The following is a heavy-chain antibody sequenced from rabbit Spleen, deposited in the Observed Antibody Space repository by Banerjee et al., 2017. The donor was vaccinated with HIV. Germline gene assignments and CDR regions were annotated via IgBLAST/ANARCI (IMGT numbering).Heavy chain of an antibody. V-gene: IGHV1S45*01. J-gene: IGHJ6*01. D-gene: IGHD1-1*01. CDR2: IYTTGSWT. CDR1: GFSFSNKYV. Sequence: QEQVVESGGGLVKPGASLTLTCTASGFSFSNKYVMCWVRQAPGKGLEWIACIYTTGSWTYFASWAKGRFTISKPPATTVTLQRTSLTAADTATDFCARDTSSSFSSYGMDLWGPGTLVTVS. CDR3: ARDTSSSFSSYGMDL.